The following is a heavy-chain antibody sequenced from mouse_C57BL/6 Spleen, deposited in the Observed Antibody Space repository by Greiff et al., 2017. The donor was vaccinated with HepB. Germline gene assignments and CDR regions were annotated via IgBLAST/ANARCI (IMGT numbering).Heavy chain of an antibody. J-gene: IGHJ1*03. CDR2: IYPRSGNT. CDR3: ASTVVATDWYFDV. Sequence: VKLKESGAELARPGASVKLSCKASGYTFTSYGISWVKQRTGQGLEWIGEIYPRSGNTYYNEKFKGKATLTADKSSSTAYMELRSLTSEDSAVYFCASTVVATDWYFDVWGTGTTVTVSS. V-gene: IGHV1-81*01. D-gene: IGHD1-1*01. CDR1: GYTFTSYG.